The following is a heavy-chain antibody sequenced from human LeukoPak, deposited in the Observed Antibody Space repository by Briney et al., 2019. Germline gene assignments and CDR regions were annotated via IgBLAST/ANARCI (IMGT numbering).Heavy chain of an antibody. CDR2: IYHSGST. J-gene: IGHJ3*02. CDR3: ARNMVRGVNDAFDI. CDR1: GGSISSSNW. D-gene: IGHD3-10*01. V-gene: IGHV4-4*02. Sequence: SGTLSLTCAVSGGSISSSNWWSWVRQPPGKGLEWIGEIYHSGSTNYNPSLKSRVTISVDTSKNQFSLKLSSVTAADTAVYYCARNMVRGVNDAFDIWGQGTMVTVSS.